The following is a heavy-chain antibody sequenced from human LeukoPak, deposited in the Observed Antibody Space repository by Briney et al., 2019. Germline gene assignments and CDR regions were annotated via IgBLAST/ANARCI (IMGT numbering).Heavy chain of an antibody. CDR1: GFTFSNFG. CDR2: ISYDGSNK. CDR3: ASPRPGDYGSGSYPFDY. D-gene: IGHD3-10*01. V-gene: IGHV3-30*03. J-gene: IGHJ4*02. Sequence: GSLRLSCPATGFTFSNFGMAWVRQAPGKGLEWVAVISYDGSNKYYGDSVKGRFTISRDNSKNTLYLQMNSLRAEDTAVYYCASPRPGDYGSGSYPFDYWGQGTLVTVSS.